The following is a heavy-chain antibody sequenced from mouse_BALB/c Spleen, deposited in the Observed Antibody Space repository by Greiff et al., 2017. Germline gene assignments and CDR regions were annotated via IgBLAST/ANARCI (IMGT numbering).Heavy chain of an antibody. CDR2: ISYSGST. Sequence: EVQRVESGPSLVKPSQTLSLTCSVTGDSITSGYWNWIRKFPGNKLEYMGYISYSGSTYYNPSLKSRISITRDTSKNQYYLQLNSVTTEDTATYYCVYGYDGSWFAYWGQGTLVTVSA. V-gene: IGHV3-8*02. D-gene: IGHD2-2*01. CDR1: GDSITSGY. J-gene: IGHJ3*01. CDR3: VYGYDGSWFAY.